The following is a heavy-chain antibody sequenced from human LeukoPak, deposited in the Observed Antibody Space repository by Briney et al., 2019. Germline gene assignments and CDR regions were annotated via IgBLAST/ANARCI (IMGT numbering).Heavy chain of an antibody. J-gene: IGHJ4*02. CDR2: ISWNSGSI. CDR3: VRDFSNYVAFFDS. Sequence: GRSLRLSCAASGFTFDDYAMHWVRQAPGKGLEWVSGISWNSGSIGYADSVKGRFTISRDNSKSALYLQMGSLRPEDTAMYYCVRDFSNYVAFFDSWGQGVLVTVSS. V-gene: IGHV3-9*01. D-gene: IGHD4-11*01. CDR1: GFTFDDYA.